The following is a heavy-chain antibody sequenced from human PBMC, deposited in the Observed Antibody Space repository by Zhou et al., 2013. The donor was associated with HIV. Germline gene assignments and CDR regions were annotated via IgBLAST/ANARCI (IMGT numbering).Heavy chain of an antibody. Sequence: QVQLVQSGAEVKKPGASVKVSCKASGYTFTSYAISWVRQAPGQGLEWMGWIIAYNGHTNYAQKLQGRVTMTTDTSTTTAYMELRSLRSDDTALYYCARISAATGYYYMDVWGKGTTGHRLL. CDR1: GYTFTSYA. CDR3: ARISAATGYYYMDV. CDR2: IIAYNGHT. D-gene: IGHD2-15*01. J-gene: IGHJ6*03. V-gene: IGHV1-18*01.